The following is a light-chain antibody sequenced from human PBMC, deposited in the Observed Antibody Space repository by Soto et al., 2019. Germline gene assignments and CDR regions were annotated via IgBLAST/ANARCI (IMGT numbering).Light chain of an antibody. CDR2: GAS. V-gene: IGKV3-15*01. Sequence: EVLMTQSPATLSVSPGERFTLSCRASQSVYVNVAWYQQKPGQAPRLLISGASTRATGIPARFSGSGSGTEFTLTISSLQPDDFATYYCQQYNSYSFGQGTKVDIK. J-gene: IGKJ1*01. CDR3: QQYNSYS. CDR1: QSVYVN.